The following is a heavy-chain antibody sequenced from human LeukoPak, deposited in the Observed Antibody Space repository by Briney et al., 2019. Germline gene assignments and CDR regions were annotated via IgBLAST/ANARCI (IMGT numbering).Heavy chain of an antibody. D-gene: IGHD3-10*01. CDR2: INPSGGST. Sequence: ASVKVSCKASGYTFTSYYMHWVRQAPGQGLEWMGIINPSGGSTSYAQKFQGRVTMTRDTSTSTVYMELSSLRSEDTAVYYCARVRYYYGVVSPFDYWGQGTLVTVSS. CDR3: ARVRYYYGVVSPFDY. CDR1: GYTFTSYY. J-gene: IGHJ4*02. V-gene: IGHV1-46*01.